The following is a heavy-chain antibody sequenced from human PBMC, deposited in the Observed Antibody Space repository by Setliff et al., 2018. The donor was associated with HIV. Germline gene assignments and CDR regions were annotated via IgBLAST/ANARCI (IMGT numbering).Heavy chain of an antibody. CDR1: LHPSSYG. CDR2: ISAYSGNT. CDR3: ARGDGYRANDAYYDTGMDV. V-gene: IGHV1-18*01. Sequence: GASVKSLQGFWLHPSSYGISWVRQAPGQGLEWMGWISAYSGNTNGKTKYAQNFQGRVTITTDTSTSTAFMELRRLRSDDTAVYYCARGDGYRANDAYYDTGMDVWGQGITVTVSS. J-gene: IGHJ6*02. D-gene: IGHD5-12*01.